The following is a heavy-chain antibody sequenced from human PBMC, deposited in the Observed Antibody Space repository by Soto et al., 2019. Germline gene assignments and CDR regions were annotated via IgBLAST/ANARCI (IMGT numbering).Heavy chain of an antibody. D-gene: IGHD3-22*01. CDR2: IIPIFGTA. CDR3: ARPDYYDSSGYYSFDY. Sequence: ASVKVSCKASGGTFSSYAISWVRQAPGQGLEWMGGIIPIFGTANYAQKFQGRVTITADESTSTAYMELSSLRSEDTAVYYCARPDYYDSSGYYSFDYWGQGTLVTV. CDR1: GGTFSSYA. J-gene: IGHJ4*02. V-gene: IGHV1-69*13.